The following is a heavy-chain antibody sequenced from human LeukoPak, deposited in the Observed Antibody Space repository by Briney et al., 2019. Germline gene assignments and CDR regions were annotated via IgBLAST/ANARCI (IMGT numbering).Heavy chain of an antibody. J-gene: IGHJ6*03. CDR3: AREGFPAQYYYYMDV. CDR1: GYTFTGYY. CDR2: INPNSGGT. V-gene: IGHV1-2*04. Sequence: GASVKVSCKASGYTFTGYYMHWVRQAPGQGLEWMGWINPNSGGTNYAQKFQGWVTMTRDTSISTAYMELSRLRSDDTAVYYCAREGFPAQYYYYMDVWGKGTTVTVSS.